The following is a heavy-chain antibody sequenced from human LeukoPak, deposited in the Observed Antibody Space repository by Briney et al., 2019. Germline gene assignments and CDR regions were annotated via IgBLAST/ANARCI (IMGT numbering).Heavy chain of an antibody. CDR3: VRSGILTGYFAF. CDR2: ISSSGSTK. D-gene: IGHD3-9*01. Sequence: GGSLRLSCAASGFTFSDYYMHWIRQAPGKGLEWLSYISSSGSTKNYADSVKGRFTISRDNAKNSVYLQMNSLRVEDTAVYYCVRSGILTGYFAFWGQGTLVTVSS. V-gene: IGHV3-11*01. CDR1: GFTFSDYY. J-gene: IGHJ4*02.